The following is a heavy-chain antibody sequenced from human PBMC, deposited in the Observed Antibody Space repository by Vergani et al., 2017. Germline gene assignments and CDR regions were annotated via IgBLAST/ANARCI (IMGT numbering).Heavy chain of an antibody. V-gene: IGHV3-15*01. J-gene: IGHJ4*02. CDR1: GTTFKNAW. CDR3: YTDYHDY. CDR2: IRSKNDGGTA. D-gene: IGHD2-2*02. Sequence: LQLAESGGGLKKPGGSLRPPCLVSGTTFKNAWKNRVRQAQGKGLEWIGRIRSKNDGGTADYAAPLKGRFTISRDDSKDSAFLLVNNLKTEDTAVYFCYTDYHDYWGQGTLVTVSS.